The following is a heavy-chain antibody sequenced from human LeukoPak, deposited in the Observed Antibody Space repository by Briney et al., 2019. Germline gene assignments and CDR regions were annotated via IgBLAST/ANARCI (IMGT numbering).Heavy chain of an antibody. CDR1: GGSFSGYY. CDR3: ARHPRVVIMYYFDY. V-gene: IGHV4-34*01. D-gene: IGHD3-3*01. Sequence: PSETLSLTCAVYGGSFSGYYWSWIRQPPGKGLEWIGEINHSGSTNYNPSLKSRVTISVDTSKNQFSLKLSSVTAADTAVYYCARHPRVVIMYYFDYWGQGTLVTVSS. J-gene: IGHJ4*02. CDR2: INHSGST.